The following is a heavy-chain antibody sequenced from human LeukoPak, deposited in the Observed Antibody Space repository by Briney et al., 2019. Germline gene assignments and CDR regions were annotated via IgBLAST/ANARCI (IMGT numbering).Heavy chain of an antibody. J-gene: IGHJ3*02. Sequence: ASVKVSCKASGYTFTSYDISWVRQATGQGLEWMGRMNPNSGNTGYAQKFQGRVTMTRNTSISTAYMELSSLRSEDTAVYYCARVPSYYDFWSGQRSTAFDIWGQGTMVTVSS. CDR3: ARVPSYYDFWSGQRSTAFDI. V-gene: IGHV1-8*01. CDR2: MNPNSGNT. CDR1: GYTFTSYD. D-gene: IGHD3-3*01.